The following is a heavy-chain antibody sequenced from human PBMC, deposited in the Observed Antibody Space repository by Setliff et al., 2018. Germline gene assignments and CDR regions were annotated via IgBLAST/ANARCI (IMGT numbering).Heavy chain of an antibody. D-gene: IGHD2-15*01. V-gene: IGHV3-74*01. Sequence: GGSLRLSCAASEFTFRNYYMHWVRQAPGKGLMWVSYIKSDGSNTHYADSVEGRFTISRDNAKNTLYLQMNSLRAEDTAVYYCARDPWGGGKSIRYYMDVWGKGTTVTVSS. CDR3: ARDPWGGGKSIRYYMDV. J-gene: IGHJ6*03. CDR2: IKSDGSNT. CDR1: EFTFRNYY.